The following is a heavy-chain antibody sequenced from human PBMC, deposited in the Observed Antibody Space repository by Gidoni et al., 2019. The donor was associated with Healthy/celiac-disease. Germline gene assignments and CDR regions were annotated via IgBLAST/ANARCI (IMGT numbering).Heavy chain of an antibody. CDR1: GYSISSGYY. D-gene: IGHD3-22*01. J-gene: IGHJ5*02. Sequence: QVQLQESGPGLVKPSETLSLTCTVSGYSISSGYYWGWIRQPPGKGLEGIGSIYPSGRTYYNPSLKRRVTISVDTSKNQFSLKLSSVTAADTAVYYCARVSMIVVGNWFDPWGQGTLVTVSS. CDR3: ARVSMIVVGNWFDP. V-gene: IGHV4-38-2*02. CDR2: IYPSGRT.